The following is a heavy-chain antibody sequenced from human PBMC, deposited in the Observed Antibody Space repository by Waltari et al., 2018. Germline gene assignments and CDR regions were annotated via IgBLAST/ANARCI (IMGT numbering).Heavy chain of an antibody. CDR3: ARKYGDPRGG. CDR1: GFTISRDR. Sequence: EVQLVESGGGLVKPGGSMRLSCAASGFTISRDRMKWVRQAPGNGRVSVSSISSSSRYIYSAASVKGRFTISRDNAKNSLYLQLNSLRAEDTAVYYCARKYGDPRGGWGQGTLVTVSS. CDR2: ISSSSRYI. V-gene: IGHV3-21*01. J-gene: IGHJ4*02. D-gene: IGHD4-17*01.